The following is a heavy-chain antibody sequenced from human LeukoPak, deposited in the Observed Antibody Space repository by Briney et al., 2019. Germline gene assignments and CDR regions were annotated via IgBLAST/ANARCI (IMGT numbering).Heavy chain of an antibody. CDR1: GFTSSSYW. Sequence: GGSLRLSCAASGFTSSSYWMHWVRQAPGKGLVWVSRINTDGSSTSYADSVKGRFTISRDNAKNTLYLQMNSLRAEDTAVYYCAVRGYSYGPFDYWGQGTLVTVSS. D-gene: IGHD5-18*01. CDR3: AVRGYSYGPFDY. V-gene: IGHV3-74*01. CDR2: INTDGSST. J-gene: IGHJ4*02.